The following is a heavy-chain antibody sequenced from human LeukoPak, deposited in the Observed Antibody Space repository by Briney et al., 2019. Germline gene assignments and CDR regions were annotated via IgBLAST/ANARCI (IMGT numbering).Heavy chain of an antibody. CDR3: ARDLGSGWSPGY. D-gene: IGHD6-19*01. Sequence: PSETLSLTCSVSGYSVDSGYFWGWIRPPPGKGLEWIGNIHHSGTTYYNPSLKSRVTISVDTSKNQFSLNLNSVTAADTAFYYCARDLGSGWSPGYWGQGTLVTVSS. J-gene: IGHJ4*02. CDR2: IHHSGTT. CDR1: GYSVDSGYF. V-gene: IGHV4-38-2*02.